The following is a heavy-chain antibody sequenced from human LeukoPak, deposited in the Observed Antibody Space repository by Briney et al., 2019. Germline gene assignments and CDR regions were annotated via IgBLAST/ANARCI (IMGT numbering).Heavy chain of an antibody. CDR1: GFTFSSYA. CDR2: ISYDGSNK. D-gene: IGHD6-6*01. CDR3: ARDLYGSSPDY. J-gene: IGHJ4*02. Sequence: GRSLRLSCAASGFTFSSYAMHWVRQAPGKGLEWVAVISYDGSNKYHADSVKGRFTISRDNSKNTLYLQMNSLRAEDTAVYYCARDLYGSSPDYWGQGTLVTVSS. V-gene: IGHV3-30*01.